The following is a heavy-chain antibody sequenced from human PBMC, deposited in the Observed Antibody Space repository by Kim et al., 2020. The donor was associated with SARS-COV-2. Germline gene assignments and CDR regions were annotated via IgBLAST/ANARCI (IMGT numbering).Heavy chain of an antibody. V-gene: IGHV1-2*02. CDR3: ARYWTSPGDAFDI. D-gene: IGHD1-1*01. J-gene: IGHJ3*02. CDR2: INTNTGGT. CDR1: GYTFTGYF. Sequence: ASVKVSCKASGYTFTGYFMHWVRRAPGQGLEWMGWINTNTGGTNYAQRFQGRVTMTRDTSISTAYVELTRLRFDDTAVYYCARYWTSPGDAFDIWGQGSMVTVSS.